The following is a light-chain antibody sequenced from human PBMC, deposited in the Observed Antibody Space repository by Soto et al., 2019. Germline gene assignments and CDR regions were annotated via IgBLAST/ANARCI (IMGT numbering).Light chain of an antibody. CDR2: GAS. Sequence: IVLTQSPGTLSLSPGERATLSCRASQRVTSNYLAWYQQRPGQAPRLLIFGASIRDTGLPDRFSGSGSGTDFTLTISRLEPEDFAVYYCQQYGSSPGTFGQGTKVEI. V-gene: IGKV3-20*01. CDR3: QQYGSSPGT. J-gene: IGKJ1*01. CDR1: QRVTSNY.